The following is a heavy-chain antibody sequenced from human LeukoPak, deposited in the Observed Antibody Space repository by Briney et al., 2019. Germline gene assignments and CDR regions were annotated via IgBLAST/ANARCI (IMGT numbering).Heavy chain of an antibody. Sequence: ASVKVSCKASGGTFSSYALSWVRQAPGQGLEWMGRIIPILGIANYAQKFQGRVTITADKSTSTAYMELSSLRSEDTAVYYCARGDYGYWYFDLWGRGTLVTVSS. CDR2: IIPILGIA. CDR1: GGTFSSYA. J-gene: IGHJ2*01. CDR3: ARGDYGYWYFDL. V-gene: IGHV1-69*04. D-gene: IGHD4-17*01.